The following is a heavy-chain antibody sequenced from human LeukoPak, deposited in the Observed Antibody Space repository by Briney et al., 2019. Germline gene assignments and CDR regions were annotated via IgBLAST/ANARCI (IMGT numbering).Heavy chain of an antibody. J-gene: IGHJ2*01. CDR1: GGSISSYY. Sequence: SETLSLTCTVSGGSISSYYWSWIRQPPGKGLEWIGYIYYSGSTNYNPSLKSRGTISVYTSKNQFSLKLSSVTAADTAVYYCARTPSRYCSSTSCYSYWYFDLWGRGTLVTVSS. D-gene: IGHD2-2*02. V-gene: IGHV4-59*01. CDR3: ARTPSRYCSSTSCYSYWYFDL. CDR2: IYYSGST.